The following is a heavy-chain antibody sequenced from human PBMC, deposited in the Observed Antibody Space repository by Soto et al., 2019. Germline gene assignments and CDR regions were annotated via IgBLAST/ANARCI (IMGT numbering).Heavy chain of an antibody. Sequence: GGSLRLSCAASGFTFSSYGMHWVRQAPGKGLEWVAVIWYDGSNKYYADSVKGRFTISRDNSKNTLYLQMNSLRAEDTAVYYCARDLNAVAGTSPTDYWGQGTLVTVSS. V-gene: IGHV3-33*01. CDR3: ARDLNAVAGTSPTDY. CDR1: GFTFSSYG. J-gene: IGHJ4*02. D-gene: IGHD6-19*01. CDR2: IWYDGSNK.